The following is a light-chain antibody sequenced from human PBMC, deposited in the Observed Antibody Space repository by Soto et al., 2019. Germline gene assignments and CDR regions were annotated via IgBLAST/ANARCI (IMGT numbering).Light chain of an antibody. CDR1: SSNIGAGYD. CDR3: QSYDSSLSAVV. V-gene: IGLV1-40*01. CDR2: GNS. Sequence: QSVLTQPPSVSGAPGQRVTISCTGSSSNIGAGYDVHWYQQLPGTAPKLLIYGNSNRPSGVPDRFAGSKSGTSASLAITGLQAEDDADCYCQSYDSSLSAVVFGGGTELTVL. J-gene: IGLJ2*01.